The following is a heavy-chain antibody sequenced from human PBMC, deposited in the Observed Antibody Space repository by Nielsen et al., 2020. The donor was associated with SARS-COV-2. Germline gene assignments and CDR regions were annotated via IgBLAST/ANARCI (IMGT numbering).Heavy chain of an antibody. CDR3: ARGDGWYYDSSGYDY. D-gene: IGHD3-22*01. CDR2: IIPIFGTA. J-gene: IGHJ4*02. V-gene: IGHV1-69*06. CDR1: GGTFSSYA. Sequence: SVTVSCMASGGTFSSYAISWVRQAPGQGLEWMGGIIPIFGTANYAQKFQGRVTITADKFTSTAYMELSSLRSEDTAVYYCARGDGWYYDSSGYDYWGQGTLVTVSS.